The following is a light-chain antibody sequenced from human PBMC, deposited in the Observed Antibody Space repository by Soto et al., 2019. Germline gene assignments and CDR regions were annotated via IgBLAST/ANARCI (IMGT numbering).Light chain of an antibody. V-gene: IGKV3-20*01. J-gene: IGKJ2*01. CDR2: GAS. Sequence: EILLTQSPGTLSLSPGERATLSCRASQSVRNSYLAWYQQKPGQAPRLLIYGASGRATGIPDRFSGSGSGTDFTLTMSRVEHEDFAVYYCQPYGSSHYPFGQGTKLEI. CDR1: QSVRNSY. CDR3: QPYGSSHYP.